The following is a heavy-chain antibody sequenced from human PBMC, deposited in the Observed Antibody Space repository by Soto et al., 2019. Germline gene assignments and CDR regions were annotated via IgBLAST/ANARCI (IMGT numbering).Heavy chain of an antibody. D-gene: IGHD1-7*01. CDR2: INSDGSST. CDR3: ATEKELDAFDI. CDR1: GFTFSSYW. V-gene: IGHV3-74*01. J-gene: IGHJ3*02. Sequence: LSLTCAASGFTFSSYWMHWVRQAPGKGLVWVSRINSDGSSTSYADSVKGRFTISRDNAKNTLYLQMNSLRAEDTAVYYCATEKELDAFDIWGQGTMVTVSS.